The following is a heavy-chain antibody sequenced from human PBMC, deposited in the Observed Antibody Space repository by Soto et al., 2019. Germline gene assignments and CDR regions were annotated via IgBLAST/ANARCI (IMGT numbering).Heavy chain of an antibody. V-gene: IGHV3-9*01. D-gene: IGHD1-26*01. Sequence: EVHLVESGGGLVQPGRSLRLSCAASGLTFDDYAMHWVRKAPGKGLEWVSGISWNSDSTGYADSVKGRFTISRDNAKNSLFLQMNSLGAEDTALYFCAKDTYIIVGGTHIDFWGRGTLVSVSS. CDR3: AKDTYIIVGGTHIDF. CDR1: GLTFDDYA. J-gene: IGHJ4*02. CDR2: ISWNSDST.